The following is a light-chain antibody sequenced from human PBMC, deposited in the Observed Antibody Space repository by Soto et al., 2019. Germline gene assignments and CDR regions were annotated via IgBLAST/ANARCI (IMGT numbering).Light chain of an antibody. Sequence: QSVLTQPAAVSGSPGQSIAISCTGSSSDIGAYNYVFWYQQHPGKAPKLMIYDVNNRPSGVSDRFSGSKSGNTASLTISGLQAENEADYYCSSNTRQSTYGLGTVTKVTVL. CDR3: SSNTRQSTYG. V-gene: IGLV2-14*03. CDR2: DVN. CDR1: SSDIGAYNY. J-gene: IGLJ1*01.